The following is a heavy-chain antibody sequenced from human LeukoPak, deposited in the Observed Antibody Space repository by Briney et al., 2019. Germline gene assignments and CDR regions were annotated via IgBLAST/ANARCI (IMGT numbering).Heavy chain of an antibody. CDR1: GGSFSGYY. CDR2: INHSGST. D-gene: IGHD2-21*01. CDR3: ARVREEENYSGFDP. Sequence: SETLSLTCAVYGGSFSGYYWSWIRQPPGKGLEWIGEINHSGSTNYNPSLKSRVTISVDTSKNQFSLKLSSVTAADTAVYYCARVREEENYSGFDPWGQGTLVTVSS. V-gene: IGHV4-34*01. J-gene: IGHJ5*02.